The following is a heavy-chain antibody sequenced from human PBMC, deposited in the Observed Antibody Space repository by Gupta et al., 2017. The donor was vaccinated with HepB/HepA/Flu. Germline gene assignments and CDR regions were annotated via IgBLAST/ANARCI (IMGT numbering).Heavy chain of an antibody. V-gene: IGHV3-74*01. CDR3: ATARNWALDY. Sequence: EVQLEESGGGLVQPGGSLRLSCAASGFTFSSDWMHWVRQVPGKGLVWVSHISNDGNTIDYADSVKGRFTISRDNAKNTLYLQMNSLRGEDTAIYYCATARNWALDYWGQGTLVTVSS. CDR2: ISNDGNTI. D-gene: IGHD7-27*01. J-gene: IGHJ4*02. CDR1: GFTFSSDW.